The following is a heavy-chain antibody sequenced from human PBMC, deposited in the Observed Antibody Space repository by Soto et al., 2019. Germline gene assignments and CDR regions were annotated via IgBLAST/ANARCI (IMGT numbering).Heavy chain of an antibody. V-gene: IGHV3-23*01. CDR2: ISGSGGST. J-gene: IGHJ4*02. CDR1: GFTFSSYA. D-gene: IGHD2-15*01. Sequence: PGGSLRLSCAASGFTFSSYAMSWVRQAPGKGLEWVSAISGSGGSTYYADSVKGRFTISRDNSKNALYLQMNSLRAEDTAVYYCANYLGSVPINHYWGQGTLVTVSS. CDR3: ANYLGSVPINHY.